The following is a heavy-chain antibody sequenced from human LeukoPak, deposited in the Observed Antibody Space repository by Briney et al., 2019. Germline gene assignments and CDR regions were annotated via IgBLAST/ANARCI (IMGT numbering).Heavy chain of an antibody. CDR2: ISSSSSYT. CDR3: ARDVLDSGYRPRAFDY. J-gene: IGHJ4*02. CDR1: GFTFSDYY. V-gene: IGHV3-11*05. D-gene: IGHD5-12*01. Sequence: GGSLRLSCAASGFTFSDYYMSWVRQAPGKGLEWVSYISSSSSYTNYADSVKGRFTISRGNAKNSLYLQMNSLRAEDTAVYYCARDVLDSGYRPRAFDYWGQGTLVTVSS.